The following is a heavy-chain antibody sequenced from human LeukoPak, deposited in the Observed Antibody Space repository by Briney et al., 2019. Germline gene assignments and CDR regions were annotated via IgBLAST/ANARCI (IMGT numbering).Heavy chain of an antibody. CDR1: GYTFTSYD. Sequence: PGASVKVSCKTSGYTFTSYDINWVRQATGQGLEWMGWMNPNSGNTGYAQKFQGRVTMTRNTSISTAYMELSSLRSEDTAVYYCARKVCGRYCSSTSCCHFDYWGQGTLVTVSS. V-gene: IGHV1-8*02. D-gene: IGHD2-2*01. CDR2: MNPNSGNT. J-gene: IGHJ4*02. CDR3: ARKVCGRYCSSTSCCHFDY.